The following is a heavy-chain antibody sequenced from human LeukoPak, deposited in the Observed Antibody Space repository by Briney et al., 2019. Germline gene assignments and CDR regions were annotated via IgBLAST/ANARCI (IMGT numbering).Heavy chain of an antibody. J-gene: IGHJ4*02. V-gene: IGHV4-59*01. CDR2: IYHSGST. Sequence: KPSETLSLTCTLSGCSISTYYWSWIRQPPGKGLEWIWYIYHSGSTNYNPSLKRRVPISVDTSKTQYSLKLSSVTAADTAVYYCARGGGYASPIGYWDQGALVTVSS. D-gene: IGHD5-12*01. CDR3: ARGGGYASPIGY. CDR1: GCSISTYY.